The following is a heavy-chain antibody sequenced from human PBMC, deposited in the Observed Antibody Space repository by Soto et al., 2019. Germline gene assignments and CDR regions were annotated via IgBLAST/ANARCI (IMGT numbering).Heavy chain of an antibody. CDR2: INPNSGGT. D-gene: IGHD4-17*01. V-gene: IGHV1-2*04. CDR3: ARPHDYGGNLDAFDI. CDR1: GYTFTGYY. J-gene: IGHJ3*02. Sequence: ASVKVSCKASGYTFTGYYIHWVRQAPGQGLEWMGWINPNSGGTNYAQKFQGWVTMTRDTSISTAYMELSRLRSDDTAVYYCARPHDYGGNLDAFDIWGQGTMVTVSS.